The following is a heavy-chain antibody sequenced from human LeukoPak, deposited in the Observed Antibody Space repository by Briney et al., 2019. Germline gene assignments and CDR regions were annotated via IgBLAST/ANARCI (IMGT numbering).Heavy chain of an antibody. CDR2: ISTSGRTI. CDR3: ARMTRRGMAGPFDF. CDR1: GFTFSDYY. J-gene: IGHJ4*02. Sequence: PGGSLRLSCAASGFTFSDYYMTWIRRAPGKGLEWISYISTSGRTIYYADSVKGRFTISRDNAKNSLYLQMNSLRGEDTAVYYCARMTRRGMAGPFDFWGQGTLVTVSS. V-gene: IGHV3-11*01. D-gene: IGHD6-19*01.